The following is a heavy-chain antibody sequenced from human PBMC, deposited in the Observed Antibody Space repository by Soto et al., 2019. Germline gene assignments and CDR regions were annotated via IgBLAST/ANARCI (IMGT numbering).Heavy chain of an antibody. CDR2: LYHTGAT. V-gene: IGHV4-30-4*01. Sequence: QVQLQESGPGLVRPSQTLSLTCTVSGSSIIRLHYYWTWIRQPPGNGLEWIGHLYHTGATYYHPSLESRVVMSGDTSNKQCSLKLGSVTAADTAVFYCARGAVVSLVRGVMGGNWFDPWGQGTLVTVSS. J-gene: IGHJ5*02. D-gene: IGHD3-10*01. CDR1: GSSIIRLHYY. CDR3: ARGAVVSLVRGVMGGNWFDP.